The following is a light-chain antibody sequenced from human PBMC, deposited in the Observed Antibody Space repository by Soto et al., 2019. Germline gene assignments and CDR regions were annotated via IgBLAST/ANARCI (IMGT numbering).Light chain of an antibody. J-gene: IGLJ3*02. CDR2: GND. V-gene: IGLV1-40*01. Sequence: QSVLTQPPSVSGAPGQRVTISCTGTHSNFGVGFDAHWYKHLPPTAPKLLIYGNDVRPSGVSDRFSASKSGTSAYLTITGLQVDDEADYYCQSYDNSLRGSVFGGGTKLTVL. CDR1: HSNFGVGFD. CDR3: QSYDNSLRGSV.